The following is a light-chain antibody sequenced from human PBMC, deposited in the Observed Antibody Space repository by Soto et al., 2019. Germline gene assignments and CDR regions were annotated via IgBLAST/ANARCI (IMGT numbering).Light chain of an antibody. V-gene: IGKV3-20*01. CDR3: QQYGSSPPIT. J-gene: IGKJ5*01. CDR2: GAS. CDR1: QSVSSSY. Sequence: EIVLTQSPGTLSLSPGERATLSCRASQSVSSSYLAWYQQKPGQAPRLLIYGASSRATGIPDRFSGSESGTDFTLTISRQEPEDVAVYYCQQYGSSPPITFGQGTRLEIK.